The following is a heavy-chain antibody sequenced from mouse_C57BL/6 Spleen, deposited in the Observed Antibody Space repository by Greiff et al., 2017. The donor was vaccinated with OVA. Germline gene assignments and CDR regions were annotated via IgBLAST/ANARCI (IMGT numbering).Heavy chain of an antibody. V-gene: IGHV5-4*01. CDR1: GFTFSSYA. CDR3: ARDLQLGTAY. Sequence: EVKLMESGGGLVKPGGSLKLSCAASGFTFSSYAMSWVRQTPEKRLEWVATISDGGSYTYYPDNVKGRFTISRDNAKNNLYLQMSHLKSEDTAMYYCARDLQLGTAYWGQGTLVTVSA. J-gene: IGHJ3*01. CDR2: ISDGGSYT. D-gene: IGHD4-1*02.